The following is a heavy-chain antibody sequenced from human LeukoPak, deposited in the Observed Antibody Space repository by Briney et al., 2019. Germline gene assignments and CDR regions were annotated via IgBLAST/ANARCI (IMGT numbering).Heavy chain of an antibody. CDR2: IYNSGSA. CDR1: GYSISSGYY. J-gene: IGHJ4*02. Sequence: SETLSLTRAVSGYSISSGYYWGWIRQPPGKVQEWIGRIYNSGSAYYDPSLKSRVTISVDTSKNQFSLKLNSVTAADTSVYYCARGGYVTLFDYWGQGTLVIVSS. D-gene: IGHD6-13*01. V-gene: IGHV4-38-2*01. CDR3: ARGGYVTLFDY.